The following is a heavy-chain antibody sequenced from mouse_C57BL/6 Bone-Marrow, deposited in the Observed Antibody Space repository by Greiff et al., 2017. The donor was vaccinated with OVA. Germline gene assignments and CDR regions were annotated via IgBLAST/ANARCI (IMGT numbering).Heavy chain of an antibody. V-gene: IGHV1-74*01. J-gene: IGHJ4*01. D-gene: IGHD2-4*01. CDR3: AAYDYDGYYYAMDY. CDR1: GYTFTSYW. Sequence: QVQLQQHGAELVKPGASVKVSCKASGYTFTSYWMHWVKQRPGQGLEWIGRIHPSDSDTNYNQKFKGKATLTVDKSSSTAYMQRSSLTSEDSAVYYCAAYDYDGYYYAMDYWGQGTSVTVSS. CDR2: IHPSDSDT.